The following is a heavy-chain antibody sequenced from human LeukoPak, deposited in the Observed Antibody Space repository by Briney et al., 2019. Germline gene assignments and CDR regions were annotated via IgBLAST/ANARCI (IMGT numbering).Heavy chain of an antibody. CDR2: INQDGSEK. CDR3: ARDQGKAAAAHSYYGMDV. J-gene: IGHJ6*02. D-gene: IGHD6-13*01. Sequence: GGSLRLSCAASEFTFSSYWMSWVRQAPGKGLEWVANINQDGSEKYYVDSVKGRFTISRDNAKNSLYLQMNSLRAEDTAVYYCARDQGKAAAAHSYYGMDVWGQGTTVTVSS. CDR1: EFTFSSYW. V-gene: IGHV3-7*03.